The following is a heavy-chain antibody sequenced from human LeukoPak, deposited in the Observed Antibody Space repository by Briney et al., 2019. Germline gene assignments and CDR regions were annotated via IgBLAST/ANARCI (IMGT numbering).Heavy chain of an antibody. CDR1: GFIFSSYP. CDR2: MSRDGTDQ. D-gene: IGHD2-21*01. CDR3: ARDSTSAYSYLDY. V-gene: IGHV3-30*04. Sequence: GGSLRLSCAASGFIFSSYPIHWVRQAPGKGLEWVAIMSRDGTDQRYADSVKGRFTMSRDNSKSTLYLQMNSLRAEDTAVYYCARDSTSAYSYLDYWGQGTLVTVSP. J-gene: IGHJ4*02.